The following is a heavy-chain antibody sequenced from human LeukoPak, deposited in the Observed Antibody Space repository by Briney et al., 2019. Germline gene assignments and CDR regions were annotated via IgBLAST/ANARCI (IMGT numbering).Heavy chain of an antibody. CDR2: ISTSGSNT. CDR3: AKGVLFGELFRD. V-gene: IGHV3-23*01. CDR1: GFTFSSYA. Sequence: GGSLRLSCAASGFTFSSYAMTWVRQAPGKGLEWVSTISTSGSNTYYADSVRGRFTISRDKAKKTLYLQMSGLRAEDTAVYYCAKGVLFGELFRDWGQGTLVTVSS. J-gene: IGHJ4*02. D-gene: IGHD3-10*01.